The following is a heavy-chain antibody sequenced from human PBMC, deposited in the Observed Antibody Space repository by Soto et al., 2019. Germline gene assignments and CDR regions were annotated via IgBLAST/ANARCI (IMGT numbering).Heavy chain of an antibody. Sequence: QVQLVQSGAEVKKPGASVKVSCKASGYTFTNYGISWVRQAPGQGHEWMGWISAYNGNTDHAQKYQGRVTMTTDTSTSTAYMELRSLRSDDTAVYYCARPQNDILTASYTNWFDPWGQGTLVTVSS. D-gene: IGHD3-9*01. CDR3: ARPQNDILTASYTNWFDP. J-gene: IGHJ5*02. CDR1: GYTFTNYG. V-gene: IGHV1-18*01. CDR2: ISAYNGNT.